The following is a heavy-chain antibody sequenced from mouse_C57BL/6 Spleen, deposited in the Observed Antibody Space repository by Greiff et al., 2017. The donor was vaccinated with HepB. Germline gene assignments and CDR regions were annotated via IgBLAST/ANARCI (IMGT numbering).Heavy chain of an antibody. CDR1: GYTFTDYE. V-gene: IGHV1-15*01. CDR2: IDPETGGT. J-gene: IGHJ2*01. Sequence: VQLQQSGAELVRPGASVTLSCKASGYTFTDYEMHWVKQTPVHGLEWIGAIDPETGGTAYNQKFKGKAILTADKSSSTAYMELRSLTSEDSAVYDWTRDEYEGDYWGQGTTLTVSS. D-gene: IGHD2-4*01. CDR3: TRDEYEGDY.